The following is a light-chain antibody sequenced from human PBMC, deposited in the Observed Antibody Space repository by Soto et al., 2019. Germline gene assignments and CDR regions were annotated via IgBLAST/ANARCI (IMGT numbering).Light chain of an antibody. CDR2: GAS. Sequence: EIVMTQSPVTLSMSPGERVSISCRASQTVSNNLAWYQQKPGQAPRLLIYGASTRAIGVAARFSGSGSGTEFTLTITSLQSEDFAVYYCQQYHKWPPFTFGGGTVVEIK. CDR1: QTVSNN. CDR3: QQYHKWPPFT. J-gene: IGKJ4*01. V-gene: IGKV3-15*01.